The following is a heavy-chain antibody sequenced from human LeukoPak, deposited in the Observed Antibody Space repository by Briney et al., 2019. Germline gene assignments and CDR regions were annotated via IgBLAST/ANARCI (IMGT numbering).Heavy chain of an antibody. J-gene: IGHJ4*02. CDR1: DGSISGYY. D-gene: IGHD1-26*01. Sequence: PSETLSLTCTVSDGSISGYYWSWIRQPPGQGLEWIGYIYSSGSTKYNPSLKSRVTISVDTFKNQFSLKLSSVTAADTALYYCARGPNDSRTYGGVLDFWGRGTLVAVSS. CDR3: ARGPNDSRTYGGVLDF. CDR2: IYSSGST. V-gene: IGHV4-59*01.